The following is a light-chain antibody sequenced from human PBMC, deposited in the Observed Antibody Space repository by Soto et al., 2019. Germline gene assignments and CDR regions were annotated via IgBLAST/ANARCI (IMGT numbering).Light chain of an antibody. J-gene: IGLJ1*01. V-gene: IGLV1-44*01. Sequence: QSVLTQAPSASGTPGQRVTISCSGSSANIGSNTVNWYQQLPGTAPKLLIYSSNQRPSGVPDRFSGSKSGTSASLAISGLQSEDEADYYCAAWDETVYGVFGTGPKANVL. CDR3: AAWDETVYGV. CDR2: SSN. CDR1: SANIGSNT.